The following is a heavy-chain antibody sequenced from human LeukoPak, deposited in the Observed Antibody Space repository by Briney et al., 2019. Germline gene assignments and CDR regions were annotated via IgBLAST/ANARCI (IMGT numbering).Heavy chain of an antibody. Sequence: ASVKVSCKASGYTFTDYYLQWGRQAPGHGLECMGWINPKTGVTKYAQNFQGRVTMTRDTSINTAYMEVSRLRSDDTAVFYCARDLAMYSPDLDYWGRGTLVTVSS. V-gene: IGHV1-2*02. D-gene: IGHD1-26*01. CDR3: ARDLAMYSPDLDY. CDR2: INPKTGVT. CDR1: GYTFTDYY. J-gene: IGHJ4*02.